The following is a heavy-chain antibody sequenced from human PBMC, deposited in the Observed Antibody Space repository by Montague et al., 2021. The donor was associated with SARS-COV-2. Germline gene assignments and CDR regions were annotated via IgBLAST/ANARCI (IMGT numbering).Heavy chain of an antibody. CDR2: IYYSGGT. Sequence: SETLSLTCTVSGGSTNNFYWSWIRQPPGKGLEWIGYIYYSGGTDYNPSLKSRVTISIDTSKNQFSLNLTSVTAADTGVHYCARTSLASASCRFDPWGQGTLVTVSS. J-gene: IGHJ5*02. CDR1: GGSTNNFY. D-gene: IGHD3-16*02. V-gene: IGHV4-59*01. CDR3: ARTSLASASCRFDP.